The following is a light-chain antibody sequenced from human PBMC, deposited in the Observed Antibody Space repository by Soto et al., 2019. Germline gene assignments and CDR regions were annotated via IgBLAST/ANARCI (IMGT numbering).Light chain of an antibody. CDR2: GAS. V-gene: IGKV3-20*01. CDR1: QAVTSNY. CDR3: QKYGGSPST. J-gene: IGKJ1*01. Sequence: EIVLTQSPGTLSLSPGERATLSCRASQAVTSNYLAWYQRKAGQAPRLLIYGASSRATDIPRRFSGSGSGTDFNLTITRLEPEDFAVYFCQKYGGSPSTFGLGTKVEIK.